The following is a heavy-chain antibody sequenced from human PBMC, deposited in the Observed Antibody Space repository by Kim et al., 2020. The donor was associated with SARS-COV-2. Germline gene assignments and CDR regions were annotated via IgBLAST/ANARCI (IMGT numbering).Heavy chain of an antibody. CDR3: ARVDYYGSGSWGWFDP. J-gene: IGHJ5*02. CDR2: IYYSGST. CDR1: GGSISSYY. V-gene: IGHV4-59*01. Sequence: SETLSLTCTVSGGSISSYYWSWIRQPPGKGLEWIGYIYYSGSTNYNPSLKSRVTISVDTSKNQFSLKLSSVTAADTAVYYCARVDYYGSGSWGWFDPWGQGTLVTVSS. D-gene: IGHD3-10*01.